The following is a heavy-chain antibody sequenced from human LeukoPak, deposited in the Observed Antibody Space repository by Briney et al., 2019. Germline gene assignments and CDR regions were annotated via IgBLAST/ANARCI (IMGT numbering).Heavy chain of an antibody. CDR2: INQDGSEK. J-gene: IGHJ6*03. D-gene: IGHD1-7*01. Sequence: GGSLRLSCAASEFTLSRYWMSWVRQAPGKGLEWVANINQDGSEKYYVDSVKGRFTISRDNAKNSLYLQMNSLRAEDTAVYYCARRAAGTAKTNYYYYYMDVWGKGTTVTVSS. V-gene: IGHV3-7*01. CDR3: ARRAAGTAKTNYYYYYMDV. CDR1: EFTLSRYW.